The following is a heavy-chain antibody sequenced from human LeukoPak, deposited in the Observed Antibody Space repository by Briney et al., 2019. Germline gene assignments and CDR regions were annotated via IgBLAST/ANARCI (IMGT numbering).Heavy chain of an antibody. CDR3: ARLAVSSSGYRISHFDY. V-gene: IGHV4-39*01. CDR2: IYYSGST. CDR1: GGSISSSSYY. Sequence: SETLSLTCTVSGGSISSSSYYCGWIRQPPGKGLEWNGSIYYSGSTYYNPSLKSRVTISVDTSKNQFSLKLSSVTAADTAVYYCARLAVSSSGYRISHFDYWGQGTLVTVSS. D-gene: IGHD3-22*01. J-gene: IGHJ4*02.